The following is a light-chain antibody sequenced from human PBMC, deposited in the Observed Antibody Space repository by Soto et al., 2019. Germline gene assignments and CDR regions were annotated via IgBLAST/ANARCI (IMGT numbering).Light chain of an antibody. CDR1: SSDIGAYDY. Sequence: QSVLTQPASVSGSPGQSITVSCTGTSSDIGAYDYVSWYQRHPGKAPKVIISEVSKRPSGVSHRFSGSKSGNTASLTISGLQAEDEADYYCSSYTSSSTVGVFGTGTKLTVL. CDR2: EVS. CDR3: SSYTSSSTVGV. J-gene: IGLJ1*01. V-gene: IGLV2-14*01.